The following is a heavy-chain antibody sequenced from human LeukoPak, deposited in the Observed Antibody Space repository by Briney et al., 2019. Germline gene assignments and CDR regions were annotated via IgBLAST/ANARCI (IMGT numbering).Heavy chain of an antibody. J-gene: IGHJ4*02. V-gene: IGHV3-23*01. CDR2: INGTGDST. CDR1: GFTFSSYA. CDR3: AKMPVSYSSGWSTFDY. D-gene: IGHD6-19*01. Sequence: GGSLRLSCAASGFTFSSYAMSWVRQAPGKGLEWVSGINGTGDSTYYADSAKGRFTISRDNSKNTLYLQMNSLRAEDTAVYYCAKMPVSYSSGWSTFDYWGQGNLVTVSS.